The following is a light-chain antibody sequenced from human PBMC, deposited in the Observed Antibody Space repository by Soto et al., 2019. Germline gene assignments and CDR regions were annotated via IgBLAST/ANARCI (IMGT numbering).Light chain of an antibody. V-gene: IGLV1-47*01. J-gene: IGLJ2*01. Sequence: QSVLTQPPSASGTPWQTVTISCSGSSSNIGTGYVYWYQQRPGSAPKFLIYRNSLRPSGVPDRFSGSKSGTSASLAIGGLRSEDEADYYCASWDDRLTVVFGGGTKLTVL. CDR3: ASWDDRLTVV. CDR1: SSNIGTGY. CDR2: RNS.